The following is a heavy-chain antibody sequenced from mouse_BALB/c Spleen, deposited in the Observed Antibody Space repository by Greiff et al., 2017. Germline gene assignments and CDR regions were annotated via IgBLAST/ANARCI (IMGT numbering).Heavy chain of an antibody. CDR3: ASDNYYGSSRGYFDY. D-gene: IGHD1-1*01. Sequence: EVKLMESGGGLVQPGGSRKLSCAASGFTFSSFGMHWVRQAPEKGLEWVAYISSGSSTIYYADTVKGRFTISRDNPKNTLFLQMTSLRSEDTAMYYCASDNYYGSSRGYFDYWGQGTTLTVSS. CDR1: GFTFSSFG. V-gene: IGHV5-17*02. CDR2: ISSGSSTI. J-gene: IGHJ2*01.